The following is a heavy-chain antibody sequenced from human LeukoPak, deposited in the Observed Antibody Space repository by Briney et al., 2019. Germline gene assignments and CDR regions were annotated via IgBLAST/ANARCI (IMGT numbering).Heavy chain of an antibody. CDR3: ARGGGRNTTMVWAFDY. J-gene: IGHJ4*02. V-gene: IGHV7-4-1*02. CDR2: INTNTGNP. CDR1: GYTFTSYA. Sequence: ASVKVSCKASGYTFTSYAMNWVRQAPGQGLEWMGWINTNTGNPTYAQGFTGRFVFSLDTSVSTAYLQISSLKAEDMAVYYCARGGGRNTTMVWAFDYWGQGTLVTVSS. D-gene: IGHD5-18*01.